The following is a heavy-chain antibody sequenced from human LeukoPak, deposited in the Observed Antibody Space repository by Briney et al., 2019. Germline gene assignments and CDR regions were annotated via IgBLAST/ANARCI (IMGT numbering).Heavy chain of an antibody. D-gene: IGHD6-19*01. V-gene: IGHV1-2*02. J-gene: IGHJ5*02. CDR3: ARDSSGWYGGGFDP. Sequence: ASVKVSCKASGYTFTGYYMHWVRQAPGQGLEGMGWINPNSGGTNYAQKFQGRVTMTRDTSISTAYMELSRLRSDDTAVYYCARDSSGWYGGGFDPWGQGTLVTVSS. CDR2: INPNSGGT. CDR1: GYTFTGYY.